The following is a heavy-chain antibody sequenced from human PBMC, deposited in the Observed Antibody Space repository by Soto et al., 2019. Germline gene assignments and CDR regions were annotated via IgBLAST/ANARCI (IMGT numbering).Heavy chain of an antibody. CDR1: GFTFDNYA. CDR2: ISGGGGGK. Sequence: EVGLLESGGGLQQPGGSLRLSCATSGFTFDNYAMSWVRQAPGKGLEWVSAISGGGGGKYYADSVKGRFSVFRDNSKKTLYLQLNGLQTEDTAVYYCAKDVHYDSSGGLDYWGQGTLVTVSS. J-gene: IGHJ4*02. D-gene: IGHD3-22*01. CDR3: AKDVHYDSSGGLDY. V-gene: IGHV3-23*01.